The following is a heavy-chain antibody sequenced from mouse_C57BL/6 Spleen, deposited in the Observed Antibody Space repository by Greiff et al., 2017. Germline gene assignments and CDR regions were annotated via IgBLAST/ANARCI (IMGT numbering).Heavy chain of an antibody. CDR2: IDPSDSYT. CDR1: GYTFTSYW. V-gene: IGHV1-50*01. J-gene: IGHJ4*01. Sequence: QVQLQQPGAELVKPGASVKLSCKASGYTFTSYWMQWVKQRPGQGLEWIGEIDPSDSYTNYNQKFKGKATLTVDTSSSTAYMQLSSLTSEDSAVYYCARWGVRYAMDYWGQGTSVTVSS. CDR3: ARWGVRYAMDY.